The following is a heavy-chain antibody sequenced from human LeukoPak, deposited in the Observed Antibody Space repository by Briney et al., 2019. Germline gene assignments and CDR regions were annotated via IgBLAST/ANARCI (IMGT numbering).Heavy chain of an antibody. Sequence: GASVKVSCKASGNTFNGYYIHWVRQAPGQGLEWMGWINPNSGGTHYAQKFQGTVTMTRDTSISTAYMELSRLRSDDTAIYYCARRYTNSWYDTDYWGQGTLVTVSS. V-gene: IGHV1-2*02. CDR3: ARRYTNSWYDTDY. CDR2: INPNSGGT. CDR1: GNTFNGYY. J-gene: IGHJ4*02. D-gene: IGHD6-13*01.